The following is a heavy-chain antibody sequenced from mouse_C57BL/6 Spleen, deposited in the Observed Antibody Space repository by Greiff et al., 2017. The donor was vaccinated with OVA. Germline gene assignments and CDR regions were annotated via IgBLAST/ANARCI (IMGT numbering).Heavy chain of an antibody. Sequence: QVQLKESGPGLVQPSQSLSITCTVSGFSLTSYGVHWVRQSPGKGLEWLGVIWSGGSTDYNAAFISRLSISKDNSKSQVFFKMNSLQADDTAIYYCDRDDSNYDWYFDVWGTGTTVTVSS. D-gene: IGHD2-5*01. J-gene: IGHJ1*03. CDR3: DRDDSNYDWYFDV. CDR2: IWSGGST. V-gene: IGHV2-2*01. CDR1: GFSLTSYG.